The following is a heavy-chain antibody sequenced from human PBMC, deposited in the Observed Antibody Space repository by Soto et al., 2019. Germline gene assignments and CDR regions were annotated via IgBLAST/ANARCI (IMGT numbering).Heavy chain of an antibody. CDR2: INHSGST. J-gene: IGHJ6*02. Sequence: SETLSLTCAVYGGSFSGYYRSWIRQPAGKGLEWIGEINHSGSTNYNPSLKSRVTISVDTSKNQFSLKLSSVTAADTAVYYCAWGGAGWKYYGMDVWGQGTTVTVSS. CDR1: GGSFSGYY. CDR3: AWGGAGWKYYGMDV. V-gene: IGHV4-34*01. D-gene: IGHD1-1*01.